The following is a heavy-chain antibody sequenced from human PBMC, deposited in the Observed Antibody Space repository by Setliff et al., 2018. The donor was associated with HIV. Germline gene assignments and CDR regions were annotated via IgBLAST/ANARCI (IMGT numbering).Heavy chain of an antibody. D-gene: IGHD3-22*01. CDR1: GGSISSGGYY. J-gene: IGHJ6*04. CDR2: IYYSGST. V-gene: IGHV4-31*03. CDR3: ARALGIGGYPPYQYMDV. Sequence: SETLSLTCTVSGGSISSGGYYWSWSRQHPGKGLEWIGNIYYSGSTYYNPSLTSRATISVDTSKNHFSLKLTSVTAADTAVYYCARALGIGGYPPYQYMDVWGKGTTVTVSS.